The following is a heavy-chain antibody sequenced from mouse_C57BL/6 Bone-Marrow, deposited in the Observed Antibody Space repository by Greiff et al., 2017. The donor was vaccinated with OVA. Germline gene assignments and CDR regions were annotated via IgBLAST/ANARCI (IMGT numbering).Heavy chain of an antibody. V-gene: IGHV14-4*01. CDR2: IDPENGDT. CDR1: GFNIKDDY. Sequence: EVMLVESGAELVRPGASVKLSCTASGFNIKDDYMHWVKQRPEQGLEWIGWIDPENGDTEYASKFQGKATITADTSSNTAYLQLSSLTSEDTAVYYCTTRWYLDYWGQGTTLTVSS. CDR3: TTRWYLDY. J-gene: IGHJ2*01. D-gene: IGHD2-1*01.